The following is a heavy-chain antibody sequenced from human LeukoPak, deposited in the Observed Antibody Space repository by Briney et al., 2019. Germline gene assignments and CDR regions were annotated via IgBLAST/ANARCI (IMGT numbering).Heavy chain of an antibody. V-gene: IGHV4-34*01. Sequence: SETLSLTCAVYGGSFSGYYWSWIRQPPGKGLEWIGEINHSGSTNYNPSLKSRVTISVDTSKNQFSLKLSFVTAADTAVYYCARGFYDSSGFLSLYYYYYGMDVWGQGTTVTVSS. CDR2: INHSGST. CDR1: GGSFSGYY. CDR3: ARGFYDSSGFLSLYYYYYGMDV. J-gene: IGHJ6*02. D-gene: IGHD3-22*01.